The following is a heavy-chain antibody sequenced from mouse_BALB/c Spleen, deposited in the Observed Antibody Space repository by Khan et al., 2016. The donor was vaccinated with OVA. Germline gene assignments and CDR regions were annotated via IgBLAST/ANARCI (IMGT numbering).Heavy chain of an antibody. CDR3: ARKNYYGYYVDY. V-gene: IGHV3-2*02. D-gene: IGHD1-1*01. J-gene: IGHJ2*01. Sequence: EVQLQESGPGLVKPSQSLSLTCTVTDYSLTSGYAWNWIRQFPGNKLEWMGSISYSGFTTYNPSLKSRISITPDTSKNQFFLQLRSVTTEDTATYYCARKNYYGYYVDYWGQGATLTVSS. CDR1: DYSLTSGYA. CDR2: ISYSGFT.